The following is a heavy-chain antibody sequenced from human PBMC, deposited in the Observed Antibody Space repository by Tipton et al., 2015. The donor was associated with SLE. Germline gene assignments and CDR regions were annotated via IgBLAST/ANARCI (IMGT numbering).Heavy chain of an antibody. Sequence: VQLVQSGGGLVQPGRSLRLSCAASGFAFDDYAMHWVRQAPGKGLEWVSGISWNSGDIGYADSVKGRFTISRDNAKNSLYLQMNSLRPEDTALYYCAKDGYYASGSSSPYYFDYWGQGTRVTVSS. CDR3: AKDGYYASGSSSPYYFDY. D-gene: IGHD3-10*01. CDR1: GFAFDDYA. J-gene: IGHJ4*02. V-gene: IGHV3-9*01. CDR2: ISWNSGDI.